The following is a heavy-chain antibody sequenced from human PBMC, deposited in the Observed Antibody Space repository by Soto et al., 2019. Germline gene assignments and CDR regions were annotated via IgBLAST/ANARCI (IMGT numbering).Heavy chain of an antibody. CDR2: INPSDGRT. J-gene: IGHJ4*02. V-gene: IGHV1-46*01. Sequence: ASVKVSCKASGYTFTNYYIHWVRQAPGQGPEWMGIINPSDGRTTYTQKFQGRITMIRDTSTSTVYMELSSLRSEDTAVYYCARVSGSYWPFDYWGQGTQVTVSS. D-gene: IGHD1-26*01. CDR1: GYTFTNYY. CDR3: ARVSGSYWPFDY.